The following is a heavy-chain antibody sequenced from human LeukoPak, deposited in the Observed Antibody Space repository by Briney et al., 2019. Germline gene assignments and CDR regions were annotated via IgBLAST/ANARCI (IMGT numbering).Heavy chain of an antibody. V-gene: IGHV4-34*01. CDR1: GGSFSGYY. Sequence: PSETLSLTCAVYGGSFSGYYWSWIRQPPGKGLEWIGEINHSGSTNYNPSLKSRVTISVDTSKNQFSLELSSVTAADTAVYYCARPVPINWFDPWGQGTLVTVSS. J-gene: IGHJ5*02. CDR2: INHSGST. CDR3: ARPVPINWFDP.